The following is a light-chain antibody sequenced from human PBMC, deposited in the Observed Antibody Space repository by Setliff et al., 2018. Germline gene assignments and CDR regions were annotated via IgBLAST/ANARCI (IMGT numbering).Light chain of an antibody. J-gene: IGLJ2*01. CDR2: GNS. V-gene: IGLV1-40*01. CDR1: SSNIGAGYD. Sequence: SALTQPPSVSGAPGQRVTISCTGSSSNIGAGYDVHWYQQLPGTAPKLLIYGNSNRPSGVPDRFSGSKSGTSASLAITGLQAEDGADYYCQSYDSSLSAYVVFGGGTKVTVL. CDR3: QSYDSSLSAYVV.